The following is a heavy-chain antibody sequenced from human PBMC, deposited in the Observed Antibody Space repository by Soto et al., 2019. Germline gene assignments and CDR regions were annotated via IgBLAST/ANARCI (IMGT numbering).Heavy chain of an antibody. Sequence: QVPLVQSGAEVKKPGASVKVSCKASGYTFTSYAMHWVRQAPGQRLEWMGWINAGNGNTKYSQKFQGRVTITRDTSASTAYMDPSSLRSEDTAVYYCASGVPAEGRRVGVKHYYYYGMDVWGQGTTVTVSS. CDR1: GYTFTSYA. J-gene: IGHJ6*02. D-gene: IGHD1-26*01. V-gene: IGHV1-3*01. CDR2: INAGNGNT. CDR3: ASGVPAEGRRVGVKHYYYYGMDV.